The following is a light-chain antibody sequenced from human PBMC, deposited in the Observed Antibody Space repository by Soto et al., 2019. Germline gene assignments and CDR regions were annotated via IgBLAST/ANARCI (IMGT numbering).Light chain of an antibody. CDR1: QVIGTF. J-gene: IGKJ3*01. Sequence: DIQMTQSPSSLSASVGARVSITCQASQVIGTFLSWFQHKPGSAPKLLIYGASYLETVVPSFFRGSGSGIDFTFTITILQPEDIATYYCQHYNNLPPFTFGPG. V-gene: IGKV1-33*01. CDR3: QHYNNLPPFT. CDR2: GAS.